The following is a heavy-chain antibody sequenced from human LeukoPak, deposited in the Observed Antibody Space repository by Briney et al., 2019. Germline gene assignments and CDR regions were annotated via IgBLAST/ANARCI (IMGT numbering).Heavy chain of an antibody. CDR2: IYYSGST. CDR3: ARQRWGDYGRVDY. J-gene: IGHJ4*02. V-gene: IGHV4-39*01. D-gene: IGHD4/OR15-4a*01. Sequence: SETLSLTCTVPGGXIRSSSYYWGWIRQPPGKGLEWIGSIYYSGSTYYNPSLKSRVTISVDTSKNQFSLNLNSVTAADTAVYYCARQRWGDYGRVDYWGQGTLVTVSS. CDR1: GGXIRSSSYY.